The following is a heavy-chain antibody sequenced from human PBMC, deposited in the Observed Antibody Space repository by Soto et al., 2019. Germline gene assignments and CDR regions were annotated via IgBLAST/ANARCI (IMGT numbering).Heavy chain of an antibody. Sequence: SETLSLTCAVYGGAFSNYYWSWIRQPPGKGLEWIGEINHSGRSKYNPSLKSRATISVDTSKNQFSLKLSSVTAADTAVYYCARGPRGTMVRGVITHYYGMDVWGQGTTVTVSS. CDR2: INHSGRS. J-gene: IGHJ6*02. D-gene: IGHD3-10*01. CDR1: GGAFSNYY. V-gene: IGHV4-34*01. CDR3: ARGPRGTMVRGVITHYYGMDV.